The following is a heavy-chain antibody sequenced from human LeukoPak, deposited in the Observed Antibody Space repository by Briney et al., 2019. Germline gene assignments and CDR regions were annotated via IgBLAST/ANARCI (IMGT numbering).Heavy chain of an antibody. CDR1: GGSFSGYY. CDR2: INHSGST. D-gene: IGHD2-15*01. Sequence: SETLSLTCAVYGGSFSGYYWSWIRQPPGKGLEWIGEINHSGSTNYNPSLKSRVTISVDTSKNQFSLKLSSVTAADTAVYYCARESIFCSGGSARLMAYWAQEPRATVSS. J-gene: IGHJ4*02. V-gene: IGHV4-34*01. CDR3: ARESIFCSGGSARLMAY.